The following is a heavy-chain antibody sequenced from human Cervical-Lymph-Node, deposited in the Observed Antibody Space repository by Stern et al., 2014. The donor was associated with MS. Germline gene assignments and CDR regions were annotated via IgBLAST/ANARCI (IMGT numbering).Heavy chain of an antibody. CDR2: IEYSGSS. J-gene: IGHJ4*02. D-gene: IGHD1-26*01. Sequence: QLQLQESGPGLVKPSQTLSLTCTVSGGSISRGGSYSSWIRQHPGKGLAGSGFIEYSGSSYDNPSRKSRVTISVDTSKNQFSLKLSSVTAADTAVYYCAAELGGSYYFDYWGQGTLVTVSS. CDR1: GGSISRGGSY. V-gene: IGHV4-31*03. CDR3: AAELGGSYYFDY.